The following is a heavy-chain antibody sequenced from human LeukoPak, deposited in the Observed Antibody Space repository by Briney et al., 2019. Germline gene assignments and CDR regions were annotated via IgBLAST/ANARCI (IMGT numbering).Heavy chain of an antibody. CDR3: ARGSTYYDSSGQVPFDY. V-gene: IGHV3-48*01. Sequence: GGSLRLSCAASGFTFSTYSMNWVRQAPGKGLEWVSYISSSSSTIYYADSVKGRFTISRDNAKNSLYLQMNSLRAEDTAVCYCARGSTYYDSSGQVPFDYWGQGTLVTVSS. J-gene: IGHJ4*02. CDR2: ISSSSSTI. D-gene: IGHD3-22*01. CDR1: GFTFSTYS.